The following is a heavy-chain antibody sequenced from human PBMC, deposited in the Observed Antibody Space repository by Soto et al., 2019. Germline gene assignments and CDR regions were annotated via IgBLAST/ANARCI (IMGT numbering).Heavy chain of an antibody. CDR2: SSPRGDTI. D-gene: IGHD6-19*01. Sequence: GGSLRLSCVASGFPLANYPMNSVRQTPGKGLEWISYSSPRGDTIYYADSVEGRFTISRDNARNSLSLHMGSLRDEDSALYYCAKGPHTNVGWPYYFESWGQGVPVTVSS. J-gene: IGHJ4*02. V-gene: IGHV3-48*02. CDR3: AKGPHTNVGWPYYFES. CDR1: GFPLANYP.